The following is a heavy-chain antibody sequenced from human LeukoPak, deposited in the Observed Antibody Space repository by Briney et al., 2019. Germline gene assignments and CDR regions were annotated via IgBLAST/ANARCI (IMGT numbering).Heavy chain of an antibody. CDR1: GFSLRTGGVG. Sequence: SGPTLVKPTQTLTLTCTFSGFSLRTGGVGVGWIRQPPGKALEWVALIYWDGDERYSPSLRSRLTITKDTSKNQVVLTMTNMDPADTATYYCAHRRGASTTVTSPFDSWGQGTLVTVSS. D-gene: IGHD4-17*01. V-gene: IGHV2-5*02. J-gene: IGHJ5*01. CDR3: AHRRGASTTVTSPFDS. CDR2: IYWDGDE.